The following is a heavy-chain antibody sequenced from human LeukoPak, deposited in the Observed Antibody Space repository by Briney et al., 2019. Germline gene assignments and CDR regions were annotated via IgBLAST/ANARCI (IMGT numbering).Heavy chain of an antibody. CDR2: INHSGST. J-gene: IGHJ4*02. CDR3: ARRPFLVRFDY. V-gene: IGHV4-34*01. CDR1: GGSFSGYY. D-gene: IGHD6-13*01. Sequence: PSETLSLTCAVYGGSFSGYYWSWIRQSPGKGLEWIGEINHSGSTNYNPSLKSRVTISVDTSKNQFSLKLSSVTAADAAVYYCARRPFLVRFDYWGQGTLVTVSS.